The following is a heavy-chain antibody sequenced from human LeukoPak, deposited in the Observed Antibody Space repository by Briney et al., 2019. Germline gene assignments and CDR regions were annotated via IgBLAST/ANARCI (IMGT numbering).Heavy chain of an antibody. D-gene: IGHD2-15*01. J-gene: IGHJ3*02. CDR3: ARGSYCSGGSCYSDAFDI. Sequence: GASVRLSCKASGYTFTSYYMHWVRQAPGQGLEWMGIINPSGGSTSYAQKFQGRVTMTSDTSTSTVYMELSSLRSEDTAVYYCARGSYCSGGSCYSDAFDIWGQGKMVTVSS. CDR1: GYTFTSYY. CDR2: INPSGGST. V-gene: IGHV1-46*01.